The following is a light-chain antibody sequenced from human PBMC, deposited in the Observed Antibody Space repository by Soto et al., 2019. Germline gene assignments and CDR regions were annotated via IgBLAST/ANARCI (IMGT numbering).Light chain of an antibody. J-gene: IGKJ4*01. Sequence: EVVMTQSPATLSVSPGERATLSCRASQSVSSNFLAWYQQKPGQAPRLLIYGVSIRATGIPARFSGSGSGTEFTLTISSLQSEDFVVYYCQQYSAWPLTFGGGTKVEI. CDR3: QQYSAWPLT. V-gene: IGKV3-15*01. CDR1: QSVSSN. CDR2: GVS.